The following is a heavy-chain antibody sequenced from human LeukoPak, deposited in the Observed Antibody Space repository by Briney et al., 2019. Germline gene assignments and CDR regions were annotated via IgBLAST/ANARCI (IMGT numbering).Heavy chain of an antibody. CDR2: IYYSGST. CDR3: ARHSKYAFDI. V-gene: IGHV4-59*08. CDR1: GGSISSYY. J-gene: IGHJ3*02. Sequence: SETLSLTCTVSGGSISSYYWRWIRQPPGKGLGWIGYIYYSGSTNYNPSLKSRVTISVDTSKNQFSLKLSSVTAADTAVYYCARHSKYAFDIWGQGTMVTVSS.